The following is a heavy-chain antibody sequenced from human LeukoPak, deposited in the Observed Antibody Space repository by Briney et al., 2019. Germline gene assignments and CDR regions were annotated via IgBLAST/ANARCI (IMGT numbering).Heavy chain of an antibody. CDR3: ARDRGRWLHRDAFDI. J-gene: IGHJ3*02. D-gene: IGHD5-24*01. Sequence: SETLSLTCTVPGGSISSYYWSCIRQPPRKGLECIGYIYYSGSTNYNPSLKSRVTISGDTSKNQFSLKLSSVTAADTAVYYCARDRGRWLHRDAFDIWGQGTMVTVSS. V-gene: IGHV4-59*01. CDR2: IYYSGST. CDR1: GGSISSYY.